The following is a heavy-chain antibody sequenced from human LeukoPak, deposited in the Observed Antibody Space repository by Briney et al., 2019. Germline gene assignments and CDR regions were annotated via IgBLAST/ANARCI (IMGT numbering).Heavy chain of an antibody. Sequence: PGGSLRLSCATSGLTFSSYAMTWVRQAPGKGLEWVSGISGSGGSTDYADSVKGRFTISRDNSMNTLYLQMNSLRAEDTAVYYCAKVGKQWLVRDLWGQGTLVTVSS. D-gene: IGHD6-19*01. CDR2: ISGSGGST. CDR1: GLTFSSYA. J-gene: IGHJ4*02. CDR3: AKVGKQWLVRDL. V-gene: IGHV3-23*01.